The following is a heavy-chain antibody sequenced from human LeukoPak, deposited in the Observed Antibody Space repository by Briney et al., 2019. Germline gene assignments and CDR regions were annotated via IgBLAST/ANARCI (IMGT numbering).Heavy chain of an antibody. CDR1: GGSFSGYY. CDR2: INHSGST. Sequence: SETLSLTCAVYGGSFSGYYWSWIRQPPGKGLEWIGEINHSGSTNYNPSLKSRVTISVDTSKHQFSLKLSSVTAADTAVYYCARDDTTGAPYWGQGTLVTVSS. V-gene: IGHV4-34*01. J-gene: IGHJ4*02. D-gene: IGHD1-26*01. CDR3: ARDDTTGAPY.